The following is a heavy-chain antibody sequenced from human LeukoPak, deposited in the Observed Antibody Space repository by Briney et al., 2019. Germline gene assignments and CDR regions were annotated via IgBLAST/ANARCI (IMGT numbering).Heavy chain of an antibody. CDR2: MKEDGSEK. V-gene: IGHV3-7*03. J-gene: IGHJ4*02. D-gene: IGHD3-3*01. Sequence: PGGSLRLSCAASGPTFSNYAMSWVRQAPGKGLEWVANMKEDGSEKYYVDSVKGRFTISRDNARNSLYLQMNRLRAEDTAVYYCARGAQGVAFDYWGQGTLVTVSS. CDR3: ARGAQGVAFDY. CDR1: GPTFSNYA.